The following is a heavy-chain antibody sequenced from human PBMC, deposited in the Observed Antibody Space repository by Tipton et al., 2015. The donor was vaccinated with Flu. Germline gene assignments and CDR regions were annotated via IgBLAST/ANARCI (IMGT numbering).Heavy chain of an antibody. CDR2: FYSSGGT. CDR1: GFSVINSY. J-gene: IGHJ4*02. CDR3: TRDADYASGSFYDG. Sequence: GSLRLSCAASGFSVINSYMSWVRQAPGKGLEWVSTFYSSGGTNYADSVKGRFTISRDIYKKTLYLQMNSLRPEDTAFYYCTRDADYASGSFYDGWGQGTLVTVSS. V-gene: IGHV3-66*03. D-gene: IGHD3-10*01.